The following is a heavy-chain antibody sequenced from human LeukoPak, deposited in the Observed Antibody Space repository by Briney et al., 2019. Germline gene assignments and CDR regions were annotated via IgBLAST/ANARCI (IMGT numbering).Heavy chain of an antibody. D-gene: IGHD2-15*01. Sequence: GRSLRLSCAASGFTFGDYAMYWVRHAPGKGLEWVSTITWNSGNIAYADSVKGRFTISRDNAKSSLYLQMNSLRDEDMALYYCAKGLLGYCSGGSCGFDLWGQGTLVTVSS. CDR3: AKGLLGYCSGGSCGFDL. V-gene: IGHV3-9*03. J-gene: IGHJ4*02. CDR1: GFTFGDYA. CDR2: ITWNSGNI.